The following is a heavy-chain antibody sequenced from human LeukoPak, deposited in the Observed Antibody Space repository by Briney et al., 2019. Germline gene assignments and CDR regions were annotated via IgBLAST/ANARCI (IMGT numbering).Heavy chain of an antibody. Sequence: SETLSLTCTVSGGSISSYYWSWIRQPPGKGLEWIGYIYYSGSTNYNPSLKSRVTISVDTSKNQFSLKLSSVTAADTAVYYCARLAISGFIDYWGQGTLVTVSS. J-gene: IGHJ4*02. CDR1: GGSISSYY. D-gene: IGHD3-10*01. CDR2: IYYSGST. CDR3: ARLAISGFIDY. V-gene: IGHV4-59*01.